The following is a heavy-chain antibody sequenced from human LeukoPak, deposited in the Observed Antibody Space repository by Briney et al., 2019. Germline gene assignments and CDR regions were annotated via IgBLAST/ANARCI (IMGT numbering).Heavy chain of an antibody. CDR3: ARPQYLGFDY. CDR1: GYSFTTNW. V-gene: IGHV5-51*01. Sequence: GESLKISCKGSGYSFTTNWIAWVRQMPGKGLEWMGLVYPGDSETRYSPSFQGQVTISVDKSISTAYLQWTSLKASDTAMYYCARPQYLGFDYWGQGTQVTVSS. D-gene: IGHD2-2*02. J-gene: IGHJ4*02. CDR2: VYPGDSET.